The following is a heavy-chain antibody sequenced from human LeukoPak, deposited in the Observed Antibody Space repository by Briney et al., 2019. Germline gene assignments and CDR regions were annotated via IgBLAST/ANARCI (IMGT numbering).Heavy chain of an antibody. CDR1: GFTFSNYW. CDR3: ARPYDSNRDHSGYGY. CDR2: INQDGDEK. D-gene: IGHD5-12*01. V-gene: IGHV3-7*02. Sequence: GGSLSLSCATSGFTFSNYWMSWVRQAPGKGLEWVANINQDGDEKYYVDSVKGRFTISRDNAKNSLFLQMHSLRAEDTAVYYCARPYDSNRDHSGYGYWGRGTLVTVSS. J-gene: IGHJ4*02.